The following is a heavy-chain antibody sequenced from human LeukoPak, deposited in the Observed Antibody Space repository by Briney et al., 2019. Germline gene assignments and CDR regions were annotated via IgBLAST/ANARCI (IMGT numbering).Heavy chain of an antibody. J-gene: IGHJ4*02. V-gene: IGHV3-64*04. CDR2: ISSNGGST. D-gene: IGHD4-17*01. CDR1: GFTFSNYA. Sequence: GGSLRLSCSASGFTFSNYAMHWVRQAPGKGLEYVSAISSNGGSTYYADSVKGRFTISRDNSKNTLYLQMNSLRAEDTAVYYCARVYGDPSYYFDYWGQGTLVTVSS. CDR3: ARVYGDPSYYFDY.